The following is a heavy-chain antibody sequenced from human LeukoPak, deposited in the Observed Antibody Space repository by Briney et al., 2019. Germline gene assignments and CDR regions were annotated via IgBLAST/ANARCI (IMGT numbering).Heavy chain of an antibody. CDR3: ARAKLRDTFDY. J-gene: IGHJ4*02. V-gene: IGHV3-30*04. CDR1: GFTFSSYA. CDR2: ISDDGRNI. D-gene: IGHD1-7*01. Sequence: GRSLRLSCAASGFTFSSYAMHWVRQAPGRGLEWVAVISDDGRNIYYADSVKGRFTISSDNSKNTLYLQMNSLRAEDTAVYYCARAKLRDTFDYWGQGTLITVSS.